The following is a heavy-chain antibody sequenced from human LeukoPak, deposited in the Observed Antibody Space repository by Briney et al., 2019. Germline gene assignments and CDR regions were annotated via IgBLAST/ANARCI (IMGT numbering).Heavy chain of an antibody. V-gene: IGHV1-69-2*01. CDR1: GYTFTDYY. Sequence: ATVKISCKVSGYTFTDYYMHWVQQAPGKGLEWMGLVDPEDGETIYAEKFQGRVTITADTYTDKANMELSSLSSGETHGYYFATGIVGATVGGDAFDIWGQGRMVTVSS. D-gene: IGHD1-26*01. CDR2: VDPEDGET. J-gene: IGHJ3*02. CDR3: ATGIVGATVGGDAFDI.